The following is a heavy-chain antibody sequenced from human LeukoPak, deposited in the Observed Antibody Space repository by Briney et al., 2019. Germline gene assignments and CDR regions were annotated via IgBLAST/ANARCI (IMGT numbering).Heavy chain of an antibody. Sequence: ASVKVSCKVSGYTLTELSMHWVRQAPGKGLEWMGGFDPEDGETIYAQKFQGRVTITRNTSISTAYMELSSLRSEDTAVYYCARGHTRYTFYDYVWGSYRLHFDYWGQGTLVTVSS. J-gene: IGHJ4*02. CDR3: ARGHTRYTFYDYVWGSYRLHFDY. V-gene: IGHV1-24*01. D-gene: IGHD3-16*02. CDR2: FDPEDGET. CDR1: GYTLTELS.